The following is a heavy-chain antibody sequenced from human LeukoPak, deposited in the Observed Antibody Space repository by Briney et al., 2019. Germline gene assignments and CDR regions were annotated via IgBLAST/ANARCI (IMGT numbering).Heavy chain of an antibody. Sequence: QSGGSLRLSCAASGFTFSSYAMTWVRQAPGKGLEWVSLISGSGDSTHYADSVKGRFTISRDNSKNTVYLQMNRLRAEDTARYYCAKRIAADADAFDIWGQGTVVTVSS. J-gene: IGHJ3*02. D-gene: IGHD6-13*01. CDR1: GFTFSSYA. V-gene: IGHV3-23*01. CDR3: AKRIAADADAFDI. CDR2: ISGSGDST.